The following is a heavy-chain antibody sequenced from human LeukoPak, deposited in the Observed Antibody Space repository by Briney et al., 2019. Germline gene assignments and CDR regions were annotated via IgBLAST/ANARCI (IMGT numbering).Heavy chain of an antibody. J-gene: IGHJ6*02. CDR2: TWYDESNK. Sequence: GGSLRLSCAASGFIFSNYGMHWVRQAPGKGLEWVALTWYDESNKYYADSVKGRFTISRDNSKNTLYLQMNSLRAEDTAVYYCARWGSSAWYPMDVWGQGTTVTVSS. D-gene: IGHD6-19*01. CDR1: GFIFSNYG. CDR3: ARWGSSAWYPMDV. V-gene: IGHV3-33*01.